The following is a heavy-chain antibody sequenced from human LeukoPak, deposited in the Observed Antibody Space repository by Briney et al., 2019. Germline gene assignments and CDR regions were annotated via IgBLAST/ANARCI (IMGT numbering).Heavy chain of an antibody. V-gene: IGHV3-23*01. CDR2: ITGSGGST. D-gene: IGHD3-3*01. CDR3: AKGNGFLQWPHPRDV. Sequence: GGSLSLSCAASGFTFSSYAMSWVRQAPGKGLEWVSAITGSGGSTYYADSVKGRFTISRDNSKNTLYLQMNSLRAEDTAVYYCAKGNGFLQWPHPRDVWVKGTTVTVSS. J-gene: IGHJ6*04. CDR1: GFTFSSYA.